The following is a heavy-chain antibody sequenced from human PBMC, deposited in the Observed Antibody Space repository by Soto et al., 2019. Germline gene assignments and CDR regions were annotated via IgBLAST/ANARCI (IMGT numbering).Heavy chain of an antibody. CDR3: ARSTAEYYYDSSGYYLFDY. V-gene: IGHV3-30*19. CDR1: GFTFSSYG. CDR2: ISYDGSNK. D-gene: IGHD3-22*01. Sequence: QVQLVESGGGVVQPGRSLRLSCAASGFTFSSYGMHWVRQAPGKGLEWVAVISYDGSNKYYADSVKGRFTISRDNSKNTLYLQMNSLRAEDTAVYYCARSTAEYYYDSSGYYLFDYWGQGTLVTVSS. J-gene: IGHJ4*02.